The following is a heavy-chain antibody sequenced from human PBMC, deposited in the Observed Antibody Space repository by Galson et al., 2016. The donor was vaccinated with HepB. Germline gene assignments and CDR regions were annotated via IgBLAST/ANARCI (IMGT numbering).Heavy chain of an antibody. V-gene: IGHV3-33*05. Sequence: SLRLSCATSGFSFNSFNMDWVRQAPGEGLEWVAGISFDGSHQYYADSVKGRYTISSDKTKEPRYLQLNSLRGEDTSVYFCVRDRGSGWYFFDHWGQGTLVTVSA. CDR1: GFSFNSFN. D-gene: IGHD6-19*01. CDR2: ISFDGSHQ. J-gene: IGHJ4*02. CDR3: VRDRGSGWYFFDH.